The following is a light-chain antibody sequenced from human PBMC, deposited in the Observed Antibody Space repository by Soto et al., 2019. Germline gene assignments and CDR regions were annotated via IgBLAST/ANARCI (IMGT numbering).Light chain of an antibody. CDR2: GAS. CDR1: QSVGSN. V-gene: IGKV3-15*01. J-gene: IGKJ1*01. CDR3: QQYNNWPRT. Sequence: EIVMTQSPATLSVSPGEGATLSCRASQSVGSNLAWYQQKPGQAPRLLIYGASTRATGVAARFSGSGSGTEFTLTISSLQSEDFAVYYCQQYNNWPRTFAQGTKVEIK.